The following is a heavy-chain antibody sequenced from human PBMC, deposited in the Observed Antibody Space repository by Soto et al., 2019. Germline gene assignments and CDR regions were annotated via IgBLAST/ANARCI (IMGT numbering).Heavy chain of an antibody. D-gene: IGHD3-10*01. CDR1: GYTFTRYG. CDR3: ARDRDGEGYFDY. Sequence: ASVKVSCKASGYTFTRYGISWVRQAPGQGLEWMGWISAYNGNTNYAPKLQGRVTMTTDTSTSTAYMELRSLRSDDTAVYYCARDRDGEGYFDYWGQGTLVTVSS. V-gene: IGHV1-18*04. CDR2: ISAYNGNT. J-gene: IGHJ4*02.